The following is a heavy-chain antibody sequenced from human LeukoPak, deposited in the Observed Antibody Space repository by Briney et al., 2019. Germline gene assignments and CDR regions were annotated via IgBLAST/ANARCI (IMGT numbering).Heavy chain of an antibody. D-gene: IGHD1-26*01. CDR3: ARARCAGTYLDY. J-gene: IGHJ4*02. V-gene: IGHV1-2*02. CDR2: ISPNSGET. CDR1: GYTFTGYY. Sequence: ASVKVSCKASGYTFTGYYLHWVRQAPGQGLEWMGWISPNSGETNSAQKFQGRVTMSRDTSISTAYMELSRLTSDDTAVYYCARARCAGTYLDYWGQGTLVTVSS.